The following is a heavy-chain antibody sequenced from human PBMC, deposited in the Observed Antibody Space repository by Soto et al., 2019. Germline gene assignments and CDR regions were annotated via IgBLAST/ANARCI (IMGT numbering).Heavy chain of an antibody. V-gene: IGHV3-23*01. Sequence: PGGSLRLSCAASGFTFNNYAMSWVRQAPGKGLEWVSSINNGGDNIYYADSVKGRFTISRDNSKSTLYLQMNSLRAEDTAAYYCAKTFLARYCSSSICYDPADYFDYWGRGTLVTVSS. D-gene: IGHD2-2*01. CDR1: GFTFNNYA. CDR2: INNGGDNI. CDR3: AKTFLARYCSSSICYDPADYFDY. J-gene: IGHJ4*02.